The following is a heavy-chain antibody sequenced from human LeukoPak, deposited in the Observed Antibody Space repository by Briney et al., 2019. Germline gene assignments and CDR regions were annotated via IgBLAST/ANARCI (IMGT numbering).Heavy chain of an antibody. J-gene: IGHJ4*02. CDR3: AKDYFASGTYGYCDC. CDR2: ITGGTDRK. D-gene: IGHD3-10*01. V-gene: IGHV3-23*01. Sequence: GGSLRLSCAASGFTFNNYGVHWVRQAPGKGLEWVSTITGGTDRKYHADSVKGRFTISRDNSKNTVYLQMNSLRAEDTAVYYCAKDYFASGTYGYCDCWGQGTLVTVSS. CDR1: GFTFNNYG.